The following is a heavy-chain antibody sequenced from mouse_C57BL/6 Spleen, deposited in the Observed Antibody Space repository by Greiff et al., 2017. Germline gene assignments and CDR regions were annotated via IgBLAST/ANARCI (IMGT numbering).Heavy chain of an antibody. CDR2: INPNNGGT. J-gene: IGHJ3*01. D-gene: IGHD2-4*01. Sequence: SFHISFNSSLYTFTDYYMNWVKQSHGKSLEWIGDINPNNGGTSYNQKFKGKATLTVDKSSSTAYMELRSLTSEDSAVYYCARPYDYDGGFAYWGQGTLVTVSA. CDR3: ARPYDYDGGFAY. CDR1: LYTFTDYY. V-gene: IGHV1-26*01.